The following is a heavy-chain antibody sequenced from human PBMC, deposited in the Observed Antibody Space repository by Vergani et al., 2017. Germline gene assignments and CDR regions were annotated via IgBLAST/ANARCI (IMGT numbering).Heavy chain of an antibody. CDR2: IRSKAYGGTT. V-gene: IGHV3-49*04. CDR1: GFPFGDYA. J-gene: IGHJ4*02. CDR3: PGFPYDILTSYYLADY. D-gene: IGHD3-9*01. Sequence: EVQLVESGGGLVQPGRSLRPPCTASGFPFGDYAMSWVRQAPGKGLEWVGFIRSKAYGGTTEYAASVKGRFTISRDDSNSIAYLQMNSLKTEDTAVYYCPGFPYDILTSYYLADYWGQGTLVTVSS.